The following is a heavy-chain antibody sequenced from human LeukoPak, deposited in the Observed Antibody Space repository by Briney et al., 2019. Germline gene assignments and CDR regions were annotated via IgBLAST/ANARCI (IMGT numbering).Heavy chain of an antibody. CDR2: IYTSGST. CDR1: GGSISSYY. V-gene: IGHV4-4*07. D-gene: IGHD3-10*01. Sequence: PSETLSLTCTVSGGSISSYYWSWIRQPAGKGLEWIGRIYTSGSTNYNPSLKSRVTMSVDTSKNQFSLKLNSVTAADTAVFYCAANSADYNTLGSSYKVWGQGTLVTVSS. CDR3: AANSADYNTLGSSYKV. J-gene: IGHJ4*02.